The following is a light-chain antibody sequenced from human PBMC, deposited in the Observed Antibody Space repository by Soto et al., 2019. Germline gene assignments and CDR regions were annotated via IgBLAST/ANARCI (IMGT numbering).Light chain of an antibody. V-gene: IGKV3-20*01. CDR2: GAS. CDR1: QSVSSSY. J-gene: IGKJ5*01. CDR3: QQYGSSSIT. Sequence: EIVLTQSPGTLSLSPGERATLSCRDSQSVSSSYLAWYQQKPGQAPRLLIYGASSRATGIPDRFSGSGSGTDFTFTISRLEPEDFAVYYCQQYGSSSITFGQGTRLEIK.